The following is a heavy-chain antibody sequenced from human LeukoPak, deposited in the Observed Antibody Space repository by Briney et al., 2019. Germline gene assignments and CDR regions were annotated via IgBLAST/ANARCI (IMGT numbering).Heavy chain of an antibody. CDR2: INTNTGNP. CDR1: GYTFTSYA. CDR3: ARAPYDSSGYYVY. D-gene: IGHD3-22*01. V-gene: IGHV7-4-1*02. Sequence: AASVRVSCKASGYTFTSYAMNWVRQAPGQGPEWMGWINTNTGNPTYAQGFTGRFVFSLDTSVSTAFLQITSLKAEDTAVYYCARAPYDSSGYYVYWGQGTLVTVSS. J-gene: IGHJ4*02.